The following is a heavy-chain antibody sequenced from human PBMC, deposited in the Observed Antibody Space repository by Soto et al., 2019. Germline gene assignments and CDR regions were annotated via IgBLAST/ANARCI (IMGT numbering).Heavy chain of an antibody. Sequence: QVQLVQSGAEVKKPGASVKVSCKASGYTSTSYGISWVRQAPGQALEWMGWISAYNGNTNYAQKLQGRVTMTTDTSTSTAYMELRSLRSDDTAVYYCARTFRCSSTSCLIGLGYWGQGTLVTVSS. CDR3: ARTFRCSSTSCLIGLGY. CDR1: GYTSTSYG. D-gene: IGHD2-2*01. J-gene: IGHJ4*02. V-gene: IGHV1-18*01. CDR2: ISAYNGNT.